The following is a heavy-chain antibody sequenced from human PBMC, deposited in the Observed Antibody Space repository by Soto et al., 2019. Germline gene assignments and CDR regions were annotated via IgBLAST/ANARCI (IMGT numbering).Heavy chain of an antibody. D-gene: IGHD6-6*01. CDR2: IYYSGRT. Sequence: SETLSLTXTVSGGSISSDDYYWSWIRQPPGKGLEWIGYIYYSGRTAYNPSLKSRLIISIDTSKNQFSLNLNSVSGADTAVYYCARELSNSPDYFDYWGQGTLVTSPQ. CDR1: GGSISSDDYY. CDR3: ARELSNSPDYFDY. J-gene: IGHJ4*02. V-gene: IGHV4-30-4*01.